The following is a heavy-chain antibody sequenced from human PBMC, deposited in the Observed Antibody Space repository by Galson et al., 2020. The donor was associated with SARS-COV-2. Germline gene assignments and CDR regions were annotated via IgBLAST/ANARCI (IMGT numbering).Heavy chain of an antibody. CDR1: GFAFSNSV. CDR3: EKVVSSYCSGGRCSPVMWFDV. V-gene: IGHV3-23*01. Sequence: GGSLRLSCAASGFAFSNSVMSWVRQAPGKGLEWVAAISGSGAGKYYADSVKGRFTISRDNSKNTVYLQMKSLRAGDTAAYFCEKVVSSYCSGGRCSPVMWFDVWGQGTLVTVSS. J-gene: IGHJ5*02. D-gene: IGHD2-15*01. CDR2: ISGSGAGK.